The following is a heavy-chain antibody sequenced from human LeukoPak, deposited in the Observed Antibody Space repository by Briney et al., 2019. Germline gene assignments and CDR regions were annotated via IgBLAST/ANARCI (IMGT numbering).Heavy chain of an antibody. J-gene: IGHJ6*03. D-gene: IGHD3-10*02. V-gene: IGHV1-69*06. CDR3: ARDTTFGESYYYMDV. CDR1: GGTFSSYA. CDR2: IIPIFSTA. Sequence: ASVKVSCKASGGTFSSYAISWVRQAPGQGLEWMGGIIPIFSTANYAQKFQGRVTITADRSTSTAYMELSSLRSEDTAVYYCARDTTFGESYYYMDVWGKGTTVTASS.